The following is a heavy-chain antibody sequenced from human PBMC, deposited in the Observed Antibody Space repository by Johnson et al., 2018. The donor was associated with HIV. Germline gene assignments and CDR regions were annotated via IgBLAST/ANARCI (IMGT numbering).Heavy chain of an antibody. D-gene: IGHD1-26*01. J-gene: IGHJ3*02. CDR2: INWNGGST. CDR1: GFTFGDYG. Sequence: VHLVESGGGLVQPGRSLRLSCTASGFTFGDYGMSWVRQAPGKGLEWVSGINWNGGSTGYADSVKGRFTISRDNAKKSLYLQMNSLRADDTALYYCARVLVAADYAFDIWGQGTMVTVSS. CDR3: ARVLVAADYAFDI. V-gene: IGHV3-20*04.